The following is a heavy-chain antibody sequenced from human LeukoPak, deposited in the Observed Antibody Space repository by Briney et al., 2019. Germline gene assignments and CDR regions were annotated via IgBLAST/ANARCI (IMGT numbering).Heavy chain of an antibody. Sequence: SETLSLTCTVSGGSISSYYWSWIRQFPGKGLEWIGHIFYSGSTNYNPSLKSRVTISVDTSKNQFSLKLSSVTAADTAVYYCARGGYSYFPYWGQGTLVTVSS. CDR3: ARGGYSYFPY. CDR1: GGSISSYY. D-gene: IGHD5-18*01. V-gene: IGHV4-59*01. J-gene: IGHJ4*02. CDR2: IFYSGST.